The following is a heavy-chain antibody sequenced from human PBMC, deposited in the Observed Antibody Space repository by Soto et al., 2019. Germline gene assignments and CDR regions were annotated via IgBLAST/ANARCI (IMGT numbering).Heavy chain of an antibody. CDR2: ISYDGSNK. CDR1: GFNFSSYG. CDR3: AKETSDFQERWFDP. Sequence: QVQLVESGGGVVQPGRSLRLSCAASGFNFSSYGMHWVRQAPGKGLEWVAVISYDGSNKYYADSVKGRFTISRDNSKNTLYLQMNSLRADDTAVYYCAKETSDFQERWFDPWGQGTLVTVSS. D-gene: IGHD3-3*01. J-gene: IGHJ5*02. V-gene: IGHV3-30*18.